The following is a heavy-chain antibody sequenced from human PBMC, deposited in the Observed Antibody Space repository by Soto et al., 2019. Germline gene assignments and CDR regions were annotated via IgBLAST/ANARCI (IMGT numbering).Heavy chain of an antibody. J-gene: IGHJ6*04. D-gene: IGHD2-21*02. Sequence: GGSLRLSCEVSGLTFNTSGMHWVRQAPGKGLEWLAVISYDGATQYYGDTVKGRFTMSRDNCKNTLFLHMGRLRAEDTAMYYCATKARVTHYLYYGMDVWGMGTTVTVSS. CDR1: GLTFNTSG. CDR2: ISYDGATQ. CDR3: ATKARVTHYLYYGMDV. V-gene: IGHV3-30*03.